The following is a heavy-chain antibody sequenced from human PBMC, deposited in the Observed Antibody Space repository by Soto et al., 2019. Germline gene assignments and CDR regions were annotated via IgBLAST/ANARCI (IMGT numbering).Heavy chain of an antibody. CDR3: ARDYYGSGTYYYYGMDV. V-gene: IGHV3-53*02. D-gene: IGHD3-10*01. CDR2: IYSGGST. J-gene: IGHJ6*02. CDR1: GFTVSSNY. Sequence: EVQLVETGGGLIQPGGSLRLSCAASGFTVSSNYMSWVRQAPGKGLEWVSVIYSGGSTYYADSVKGRFTISSDNSKNTLYLQMNSLRAEDTAVYYCARDYYGSGTYYYYGMDVWGQGTTVTVSS.